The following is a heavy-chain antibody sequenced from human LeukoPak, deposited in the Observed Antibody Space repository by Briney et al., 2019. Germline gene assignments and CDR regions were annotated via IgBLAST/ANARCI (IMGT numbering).Heavy chain of an antibody. D-gene: IGHD4-17*01. CDR3: TRDPVTTPYYYYGMDV. Sequence: GGSLRLSCTASGFTFGDYAMSWFRQAPGKGLEWVGFIRSKAYGGTTEYAASVKGRFTISRDDSKSIAYLQMNSLKTEDTAVYYSTRDPVTTPYYYYGMDVWGQGTTVTVSS. CDR1: GFTFGDYA. J-gene: IGHJ6*02. V-gene: IGHV3-49*03. CDR2: IRSKAYGGTT.